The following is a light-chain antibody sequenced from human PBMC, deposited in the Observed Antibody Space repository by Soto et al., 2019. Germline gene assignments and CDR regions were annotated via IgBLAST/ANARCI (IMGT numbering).Light chain of an antibody. CDR2: DAS. Sequence: DIQMTQSPSSLSASVGDRVTITCQASQDISNYLNWYQQKPGKAPQLLIYDASNLETGVPSRFSGSGSGTDFTFTISSLQPEDIATYYCQQYDNLPRYTFGQGTKLDIK. CDR1: QDISNY. J-gene: IGKJ2*01. V-gene: IGKV1-33*01. CDR3: QQYDNLPRYT.